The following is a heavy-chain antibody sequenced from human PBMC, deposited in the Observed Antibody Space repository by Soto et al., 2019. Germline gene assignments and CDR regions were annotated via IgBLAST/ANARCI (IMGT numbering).Heavy chain of an antibody. D-gene: IGHD6-19*01. CDR3: ARDWGSSGWPN. CDR1: GHSLSSGGYY. Sequence: SETLSLTCTVSGHSLSSGGYYWSWIRQHPGKGLEWVGYVYFTGSTLYNPSLKSRLAISLDTSKNQFSLKLSSVTAADTAVYYCARDWGSSGWPNWGQGTLVTAPQ. V-gene: IGHV4-31*03. J-gene: IGHJ4*02. CDR2: VYFTGST.